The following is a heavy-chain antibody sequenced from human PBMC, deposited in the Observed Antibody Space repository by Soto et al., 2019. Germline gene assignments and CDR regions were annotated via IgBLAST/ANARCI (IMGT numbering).Heavy chain of an antibody. CDR3: AHRGEAMVRGVLSD. Sequence: QVQLVQSGAEVKKPGASVKVSCKASGYTFTSYYMHWVRQAPGQGLEWMGIINPSGGSTSHAQEFQGRVTMTRDTSTSTVYMELSSLRSEDTAVYYCAHRGEAMVRGVLSDWGQGTLVTVSS. CDR2: INPSGGST. CDR1: GYTFTSYY. D-gene: IGHD3-10*01. V-gene: IGHV1-46*01. J-gene: IGHJ4*02.